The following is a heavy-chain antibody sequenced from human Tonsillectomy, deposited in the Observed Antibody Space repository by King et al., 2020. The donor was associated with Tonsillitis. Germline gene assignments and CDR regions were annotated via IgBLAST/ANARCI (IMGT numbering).Heavy chain of an antibody. V-gene: IGHV3-23*04. Sequence: VQLVESGGGLVQPGGSLRLSCAASGFTFSSYAMSWVRQAPGKGLEWVSTLSGSGGGTYYADSVKGRFTISRDNSKNTLYLQMNSLRAEDTAVYYCAKSEAFERIVTGYSPFQHWGQGTLVTVSS. J-gene: IGHJ1*01. CDR2: LSGSGGGT. CDR1: GFTFSSYA. D-gene: IGHD3-9*01. CDR3: AKSEAFERIVTGYSPFQH.